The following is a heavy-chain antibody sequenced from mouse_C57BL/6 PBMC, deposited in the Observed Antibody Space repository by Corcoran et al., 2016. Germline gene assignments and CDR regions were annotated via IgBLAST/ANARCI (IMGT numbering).Heavy chain of an antibody. V-gene: IGHV1-36*01. CDR2: GYPYNGGT. CDR3: ARQTNWALDY. J-gene: IGHJ4*01. Sequence: EVQLQQSGPGLVKPGPSVNITCRASGVTFTGYYWHWVQQSHGKGLEWIGLGYPYNGGTSYNQKFKGKATLTVDTSSSTAYMELNSLTSEDSAVYYCARQTNWALDYWGQGTSVTVSS. CDR1: GVTFTGYY. D-gene: IGHD4-1*01.